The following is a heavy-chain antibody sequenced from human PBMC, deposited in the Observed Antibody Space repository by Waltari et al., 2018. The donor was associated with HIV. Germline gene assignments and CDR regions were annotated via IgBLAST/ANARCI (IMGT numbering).Heavy chain of an antibody. Sequence: EVQLVESGGGLVQPGGSLRLSCAASGFTFSSYWMSWVRQAPGKGLEWVANIKQDGSEIDYVDSVKGRFTISRDNAKNSLYLQMNSLRAEDTAVYFCARRGGRSSPLGYWGQGTLVTVSS. CDR2: IKQDGSEI. V-gene: IGHV3-7*01. J-gene: IGHJ4*02. D-gene: IGHD6-13*01. CDR1: GFTFSSYW. CDR3: ARRGGRSSPLGY.